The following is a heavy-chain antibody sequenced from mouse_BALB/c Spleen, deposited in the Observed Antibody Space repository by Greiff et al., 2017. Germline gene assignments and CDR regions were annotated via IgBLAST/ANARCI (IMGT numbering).Heavy chain of an antibody. CDR2: ISTYYGDA. CDR1: GYTFTDYA. J-gene: IGHJ2*01. D-gene: IGHD2-1*01. CDR3: ARLGYGNYYFDY. V-gene: IGHV1S137*01. Sequence: QVQLQQSGAELVRPGVSVKISCKGSGYTFTDYAMHWVKQSHAKSLEWIGVISTYYGDASYNQKFKGKATMTVDKSSSTAYMELARLTSEDSAIYYCARLGYGNYYFDYWGQGTTLTVSS.